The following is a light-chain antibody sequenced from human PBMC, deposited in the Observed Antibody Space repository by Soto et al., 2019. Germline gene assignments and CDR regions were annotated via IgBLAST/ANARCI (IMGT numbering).Light chain of an antibody. CDR1: SSDVGGYNY. J-gene: IGLJ2*01. CDR2: DVS. V-gene: IGLV2-14*03. CDR3: SSYTSGSTRVV. Sequence: QSALTQPASVSGSPGQSITISCTGTSSDVGGYNYVSWYQQHPGKAPKVMIYDVSKRPSGISNRFSGSKSGNTASLTISGLQVEDEADYYYSSYTSGSTRVVFGGGTKLTVL.